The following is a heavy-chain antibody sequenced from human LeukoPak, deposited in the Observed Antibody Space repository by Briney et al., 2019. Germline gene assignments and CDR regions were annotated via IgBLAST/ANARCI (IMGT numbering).Heavy chain of an antibody. V-gene: IGHV4-34*01. CDR3: ARVPGIAVAGPYYYYGMDV. D-gene: IGHD6-19*01. Sequence: SETLSLTCAVYGGSFSGYYWSWIRQPPGKRREWSGEINHSGSTNYNPSLKSRVTISVDTSKNQFSLKLSSVTAADTAVYYCARVPGIAVAGPYYYYGMDVWGQGTTVTVSS. CDR1: GGSFSGYY. J-gene: IGHJ6*02. CDR2: INHSGST.